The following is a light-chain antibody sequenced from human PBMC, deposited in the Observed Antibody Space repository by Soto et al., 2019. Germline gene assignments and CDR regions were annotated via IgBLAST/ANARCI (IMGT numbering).Light chain of an antibody. V-gene: IGKV1-39*01. CDR1: QSIASY. CDR3: QREYNNIRT. Sequence: IQMTQSPSSLSASVGNSVTITCGAGQSIASYVNWYQQKPGTAPKVLILGAVILQSGVPSRFSGSGSGTDFTLTLSRLKHEDFATYYCQREYNNIRTFGQGTKVDI. CDR2: GAV. J-gene: IGKJ1*01.